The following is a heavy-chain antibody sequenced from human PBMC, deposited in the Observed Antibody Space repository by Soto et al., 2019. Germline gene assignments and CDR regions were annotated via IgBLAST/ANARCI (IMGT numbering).Heavy chain of an antibody. D-gene: IGHD3-3*01. Sequence: GGSLRLSCAASGFTFSSYSMNWVRQAPGKGLEWVSSISSSSSYIYYADSVKGRFTISRDNAKNSLYLQMNSLRAEDTAVYYCARAKYYDFWSGEADDYYYYYYMDVWGKGTTVTVSS. CDR1: GFTFSSYS. J-gene: IGHJ6*03. CDR2: ISSSSSYI. V-gene: IGHV3-21*01. CDR3: ARAKYYDFWSGEADDYYYYYYMDV.